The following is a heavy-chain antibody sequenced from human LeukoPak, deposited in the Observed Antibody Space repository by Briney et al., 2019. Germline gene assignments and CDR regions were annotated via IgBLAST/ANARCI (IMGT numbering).Heavy chain of an antibody. CDR2: ISGSGGST. V-gene: IGHV3-23*01. CDR1: GFTFDDYA. J-gene: IGHJ4*02. D-gene: IGHD3-22*01. Sequence: GGSLRLSCAASGFTFDDYAMHWVRQAPGKGLEWVSAISGSGGSTYYADSVKGRFTISRDNSKNTLYLQMNSLRAEDTAVYYCARRTFDYYDSSGYYSHFDYWGQGTLVTVSS. CDR3: ARRTFDYYDSSGYYSHFDY.